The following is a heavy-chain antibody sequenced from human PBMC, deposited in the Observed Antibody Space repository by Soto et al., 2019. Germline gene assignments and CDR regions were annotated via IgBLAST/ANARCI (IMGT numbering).Heavy chain of an antibody. J-gene: IGHJ5*02. D-gene: IGHD3-9*01. CDR1: GYTFTSYG. CDR2: ISAYNGNT. CDR3: AREGDYDILTGYYYNWFDP. Sequence: QVQLVQSGAEVKKPGASVKVSCKASGYTFTSYGISWVRQAPGQGLEWMGWISAYNGNTNYAQKLQGRVTMTTDTSTSTAYMELRSLRSDDTAVYYCAREGDYDILTGYYYNWFDPWGQGTLVTVSS. V-gene: IGHV1-18*01.